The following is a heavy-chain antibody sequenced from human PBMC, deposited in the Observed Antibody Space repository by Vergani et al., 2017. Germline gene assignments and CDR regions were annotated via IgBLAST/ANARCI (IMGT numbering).Heavy chain of an antibody. D-gene: IGHD6-13*01. CDR2: ISYDGSNK. J-gene: IGHJ6*03. Sequence: QVQLVESGGGVVQPGRSLRLSCAASGFTFSSYGMHWVRQAPGKGLEWEAVISYDGSNKYYADSVKGRFTISRDNSKNTLYLQMNSLRAEDTAVYYCAKGAAAGLPYYYYMDVWGKGTTVTVSS. V-gene: IGHV3-30*18. CDR1: GFTFSSYG. CDR3: AKGAAAGLPYYYYMDV.